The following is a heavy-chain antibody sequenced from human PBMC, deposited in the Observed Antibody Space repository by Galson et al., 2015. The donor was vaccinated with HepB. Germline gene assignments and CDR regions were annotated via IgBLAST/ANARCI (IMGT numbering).Heavy chain of an antibody. V-gene: IGHV1-69*13. Sequence: SVKVSCKASGGTFSSYAISWVRQAPGQGLEWMGGIIPIFGTANYAQKFQGRVTITADESTSTAYMELSSLRSEDTAVYYCARDGDPRDTYYYDSSGYYSDAFDIWGQGTMVTVSS. CDR3: ARDGDPRDTYYYDSSGYYSDAFDI. CDR2: IIPIFGTA. J-gene: IGHJ3*02. D-gene: IGHD3-22*01. CDR1: GGTFSSYA.